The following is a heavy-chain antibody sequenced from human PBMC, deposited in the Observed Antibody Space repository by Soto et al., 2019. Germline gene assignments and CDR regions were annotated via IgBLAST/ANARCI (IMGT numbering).Heavy chain of an antibody. CDR3: AREKRANGYFDY. V-gene: IGHV3-7*01. Sequence: DVQLVESGGGLVQPGGSLRLSCAASGFTFSSYWMSWVRQAPGKGLEWVANIKQDGSEKYYVDSVNGRFTIARDNAKNSLYVQMNSLRAEDTAVYYCAREKRANGYFDYWGQGTLVTVSS. J-gene: IGHJ4*02. CDR1: GFTFSSYW. D-gene: IGHD6-25*01. CDR2: IKQDGSEK.